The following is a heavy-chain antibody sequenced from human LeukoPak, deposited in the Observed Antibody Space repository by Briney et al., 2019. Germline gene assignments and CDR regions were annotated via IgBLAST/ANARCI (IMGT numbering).Heavy chain of an antibody. V-gene: IGHV4-39*01. CDR3: ARSIAVAGNWYFDL. D-gene: IGHD6-19*01. Sequence: SETLSLPCTVSGGSISSSSYYWGWIRQPPGKGLERIGSVYYSGSTYYNPSLKSRVTISVDTSKNQFSLKLSSVTAADTAVYYCARSIAVAGNWYFDLWGRGTLVTVSS. CDR1: GGSISSSSYY. J-gene: IGHJ2*01. CDR2: VYYSGST.